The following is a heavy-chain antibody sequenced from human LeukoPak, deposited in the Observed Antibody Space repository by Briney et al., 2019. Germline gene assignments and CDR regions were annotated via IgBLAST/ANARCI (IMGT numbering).Heavy chain of an antibody. D-gene: IGHD5-24*01. CDR1: GFTFDDYG. Sequence: GGSLRLSCAASGFTFDDYGMSWVRQAPGKGLEWVSGINWNGGSTGYADSVKGRFTISRDNAKNSLYLQMNSLRAEDTALYYCARDRSMATITDAFDTWGQGTMVTVSS. V-gene: IGHV3-20*04. CDR3: ARDRSMATITDAFDT. J-gene: IGHJ3*02. CDR2: INWNGGST.